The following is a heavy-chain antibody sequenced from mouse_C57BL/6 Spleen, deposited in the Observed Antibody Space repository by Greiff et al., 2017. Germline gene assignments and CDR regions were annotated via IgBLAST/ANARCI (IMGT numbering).Heavy chain of an antibody. CDR1: GFTFTDYY. Sequence: EVKVVESGGGLVQPGGSLSLSCAASGFTFTDYYMSWVRQPPGKALEWLGFIRNKANGYTTEYSASVKGRFTISIDNSQSSLYLQMNALRAEDSATYYCARLYGNYVWYFDVWGTGTTVTVSS. J-gene: IGHJ1*03. CDR3: ARLYGNYVWYFDV. V-gene: IGHV7-3*01. D-gene: IGHD2-1*01. CDR2: IRNKANGYTT.